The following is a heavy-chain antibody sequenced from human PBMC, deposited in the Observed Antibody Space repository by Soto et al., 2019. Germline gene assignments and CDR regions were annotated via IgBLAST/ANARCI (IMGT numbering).Heavy chain of an antibody. J-gene: IGHJ3*02. CDR1: RSTLSRYA. D-gene: IGHD4-17*01. CDR3: TTDPNGDYLGAFDN. Sequence: EVQLLESGGGLVPPGGSLRLSCAASRSTLSRYAMTWVRQGPGKGLEWVSSITGSGAGTYYADSVKGRFTISRDNSKNTLYLQLNGLRAEDTAVYYCTTDPNGDYLGAFDNWGQGTMVTVSS. CDR2: ITGSGAGT. V-gene: IGHV3-23*01.